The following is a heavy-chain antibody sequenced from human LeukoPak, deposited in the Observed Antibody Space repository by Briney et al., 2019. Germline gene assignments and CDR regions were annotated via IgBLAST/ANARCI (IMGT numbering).Heavy chain of an antibody. Sequence: ASVKVCCKAAGYTFTCYYMHWVRQAPGQGLGWMGWINPNSGGTNYAQKFQGRVTTTRDTSISTAYMELSRLRSDDTAVYYCARDLTYSNYPDYWGQGTLVTVSS. CDR3: ARDLTYSNYPDY. CDR2: INPNSGGT. CDR1: GYTFTCYY. J-gene: IGHJ4*02. D-gene: IGHD4-4*01. V-gene: IGHV1-2*02.